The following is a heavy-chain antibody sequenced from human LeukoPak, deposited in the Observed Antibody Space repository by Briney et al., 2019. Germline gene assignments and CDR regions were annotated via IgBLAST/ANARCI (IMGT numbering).Heavy chain of an antibody. CDR2: IRSDGNVT. CDR3: AKDHGFWSGFLF. CDR1: GFLFRSNG. V-gene: IGHV3-30*02. J-gene: IGHJ4*02. Sequence: GGSLRLSCEASGFLFRSNGMHWVRQAPGKGLEWVAFIRSDGNVTKYLDSIKGRFTISRDNSKNILYLQLNDVRPDDTAVYFCAKDHGFWSGFLFWVQGILVTVSS. D-gene: IGHD3-3*01.